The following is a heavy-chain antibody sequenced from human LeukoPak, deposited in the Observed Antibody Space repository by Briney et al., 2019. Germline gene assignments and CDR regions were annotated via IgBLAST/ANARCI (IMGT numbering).Heavy chain of an antibody. V-gene: IGHV4-59*01. D-gene: IGHD4-11*01. CDR2: IYYSGST. J-gene: IGHJ5*02. Sequence: PSETLSLTCTVSGGSISSYYWSWIRQPPGKGLEWIGYIYYSGSTNYNPSLKSRVTISVGTSKNQFSLKLSSVTAADTAVYYCARTTVTTVWFDPWGQGTLVTVSS. CDR1: GGSISSYY. CDR3: ARTTVTTVWFDP.